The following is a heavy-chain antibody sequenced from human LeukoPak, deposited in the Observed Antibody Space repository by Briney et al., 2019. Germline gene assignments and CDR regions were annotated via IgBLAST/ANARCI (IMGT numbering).Heavy chain of an antibody. CDR2: IYTGGST. Sequence: SETLSLTCTVSGGSITSVNYYWAWIRQPAGKGLGWIGRIYTGGSTNYNPSLKSRVTISMDTSKNQFSLNLSSVTAADTAVYYCARGYDYGDYWFDPWGQGTLVTVSS. D-gene: IGHD4-17*01. J-gene: IGHJ5*02. CDR3: ARGYDYGDYWFDP. V-gene: IGHV4-61*02. CDR1: GGSITSVNYY.